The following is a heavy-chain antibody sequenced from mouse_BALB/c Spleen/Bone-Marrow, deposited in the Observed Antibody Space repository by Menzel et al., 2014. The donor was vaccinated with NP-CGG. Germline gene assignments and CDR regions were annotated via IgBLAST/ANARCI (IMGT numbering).Heavy chain of an antibody. Sequence: VQLQQSGAELARPGASVKLSCKASGYTFTSYWMQWVKQRPGQGLEWIGAIYPGDGDTRYTQKFKGKATLTADKSSSTAYMQLSSLASEDSAVYYCARGTGPEYWGQGTTLTVSS. CDR3: ARGTGPEY. V-gene: IGHV1-87*01. J-gene: IGHJ2*01. CDR2: IYPGDGDT. CDR1: GYTFTSYW. D-gene: IGHD4-1*01.